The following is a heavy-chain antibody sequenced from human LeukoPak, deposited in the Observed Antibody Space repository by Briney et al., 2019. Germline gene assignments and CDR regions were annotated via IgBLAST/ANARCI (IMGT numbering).Heavy chain of an antibody. V-gene: IGHV4-4*02. CDR1: GGSGTSTNW. D-gene: IGHD3-3*01. CDR2: VHLDGRT. CDR3: AGEGGFYRPLDY. Sequence: SETLSLTCDVSGGSGTSTNWWTWVRQPPGKGLEWIGEVHLDGRTNYNPSLKSRLIMSVDLPENHNSLKLTSVTAADTAVYYCAGEGGFYRPLDYSGQGTLVTVSS. J-gene: IGHJ4*02.